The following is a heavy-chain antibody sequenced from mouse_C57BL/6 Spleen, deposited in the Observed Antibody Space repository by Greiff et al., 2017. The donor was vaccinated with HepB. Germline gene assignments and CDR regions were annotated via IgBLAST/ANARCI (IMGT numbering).Heavy chain of an antibody. J-gene: IGHJ3*01. V-gene: IGHV5-4*01. Sequence: EVHLVESGGGLVKPGGSLKLSCAASGFTFSSYAMSWVRQTPEKRLEWVATISDGGSYTYYPDNVKGRFTISRDNAKNNLYLQMSHLKSEDTAMYYCASPYDYEFFAYWGQGTLVTVSA. CDR1: GFTFSSYA. D-gene: IGHD2-4*01. CDR3: ASPYDYEFFAY. CDR2: ISDGGSYT.